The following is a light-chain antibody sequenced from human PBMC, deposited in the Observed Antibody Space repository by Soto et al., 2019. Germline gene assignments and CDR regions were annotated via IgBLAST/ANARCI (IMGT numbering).Light chain of an antibody. Sequence: QSALAQPASVSGSPGQSITISCTGTSSDVGGLNYVSWYQQHPGKAPKLMIYEVSNRPSGVSNRFSGSKSGNTASLTISGLQAEDEADYYCSSSTSRGVFGTGTKVTVL. CDR3: SSSTSRGV. CDR1: SSDVGGLNY. CDR2: EVS. J-gene: IGLJ1*01. V-gene: IGLV2-14*01.